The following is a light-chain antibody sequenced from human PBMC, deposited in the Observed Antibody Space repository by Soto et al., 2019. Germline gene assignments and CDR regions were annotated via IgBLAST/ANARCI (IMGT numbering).Light chain of an antibody. CDR2: GAS. V-gene: IGKV3-20*01. Sequence: EIVLTQSPGTLSSSPGERATLSCRASQSITSNYVAWYQQIPGQAPRLLVYGASSRATGIPDRFSGSGSGTDFTLTISRLEPEDFAVYYCQQYGSSPQTFGQGTKVAIK. J-gene: IGKJ1*01. CDR1: QSITSNY. CDR3: QQYGSSPQT.